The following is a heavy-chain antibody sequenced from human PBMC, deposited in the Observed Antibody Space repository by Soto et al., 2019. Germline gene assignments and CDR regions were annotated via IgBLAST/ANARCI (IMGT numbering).Heavy chain of an antibody. J-gene: IGHJ4*02. CDR3: ARDLDSKRLFDY. D-gene: IGHD3-22*01. CDR1: GYTFTGYY. CDR2: INPNSGGT. Sequence: ASVKVSCKASGYTFTGYYMHWVRQAPGQGLEWMGWINPNSGGTNYAHKFQGWVTMTRDTSISTAYMELSRLRSDDTAVYYCARDLDSKRLFDYWGQGTLVTVSS. V-gene: IGHV1-2*04.